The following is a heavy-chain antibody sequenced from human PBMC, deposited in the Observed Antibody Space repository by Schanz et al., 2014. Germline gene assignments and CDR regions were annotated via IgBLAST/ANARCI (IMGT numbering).Heavy chain of an antibody. V-gene: IGHV3-7*01. D-gene: IGHD1-26*01. CDR3: ARDRGTGIYWEGCDY. J-gene: IGHJ4*02. CDR1: GFTVSSNY. CDR2: IKKDGSEK. Sequence: EVQLVESGGGLIQPGGSLRLSCVASGFTVSSNYMSWVRQAPGKGLEWVGNIKKDGSEKYYADSVKGRFTISRDNSKNSVYLQMSSLRADDTAVYYCARDRGTGIYWEGCDYWGQGTLVTVSS.